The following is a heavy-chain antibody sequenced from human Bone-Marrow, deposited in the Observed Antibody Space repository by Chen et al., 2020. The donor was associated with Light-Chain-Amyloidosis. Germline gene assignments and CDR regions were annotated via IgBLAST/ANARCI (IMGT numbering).Heavy chain of an antibody. J-gene: IGHJ4*02. CDR2: IWSDGNNI. CDR1: GFTFSSDD. Sequence: VESWGGVVKSGRALRLSCTASGFTFSSDDMHWVRQAPGKGLEWVAAIWSDGNNINYADSVKGRFIISRDNSKSTLYLQMNSLRAEDTGIYHCARDMTALGFDLWGQGTLVTVSS. V-gene: IGHV3-33*01. D-gene: IGHD2-21*02. CDR3: ARDMTALGFDL.